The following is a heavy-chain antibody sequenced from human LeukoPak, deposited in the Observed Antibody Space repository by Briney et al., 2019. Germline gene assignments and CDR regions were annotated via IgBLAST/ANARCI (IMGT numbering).Heavy chain of an antibody. J-gene: IGHJ4*02. CDR2: VNSDGTST. V-gene: IGHV3-74*01. Sequence: GGSLRLSCEASGITFSVSGMNWVRQAPGKGLVWVSHVNSDGTSTTCADSVKGRFTVSRDNAKNTVYLQMNSLRTEDTAIYYCAAFTMDARGDYWGQGTLVTVSP. D-gene: IGHD3-10*01. CDR1: GITFSVSG. CDR3: AAFTMDARGDY.